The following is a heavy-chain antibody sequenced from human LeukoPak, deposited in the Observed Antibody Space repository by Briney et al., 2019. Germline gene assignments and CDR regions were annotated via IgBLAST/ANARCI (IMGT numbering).Heavy chain of an antibody. CDR3: ARGPLVRLPSSFDP. CDR2: TNPNTGNT. V-gene: IGHV1-8*01. J-gene: IGHJ5*02. CDR1: GYTFTSYD. D-gene: IGHD3-16*02. Sequence: ASVKVSCKASGYTFTSYDINWVRQATGQGLEWMGWTNPNTGNTGSAQRFQGRVTMTRDTSISTAYMELSSLRSEDAAVYYCARGPLVRLPSSFDPWGQGTLVTVSS.